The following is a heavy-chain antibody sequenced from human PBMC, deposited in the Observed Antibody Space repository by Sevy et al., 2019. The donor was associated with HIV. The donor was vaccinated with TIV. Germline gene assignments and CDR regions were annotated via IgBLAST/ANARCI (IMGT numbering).Heavy chain of an antibody. J-gene: IGHJ4*02. Sequence: GSLRLSCVASAFTFSTYSMHWVRQAPGKGLEWLSYISGRGSTTYYADSVKGRFTISRDNAKNSLYLQMNSLRDDDTAMYYCAREVKHSDSSGYYRGYYFDYWGQGTQVTVSS. D-gene: IGHD3-22*01. CDR3: AREVKHSDSSGYYRGYYFDY. CDR2: ISGRGSTT. CDR1: AFTFSTYS. V-gene: IGHV3-48*02.